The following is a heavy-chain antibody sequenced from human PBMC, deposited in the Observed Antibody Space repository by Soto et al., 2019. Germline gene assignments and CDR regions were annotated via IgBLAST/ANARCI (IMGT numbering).Heavy chain of an antibody. J-gene: IGHJ4*02. CDR1: GGTFSSYT. Sequence: QVQLVQSGAEVKKPGSSVKVSCKASGGTFSSYTISWVRQAPGQGLEWMGRIIPILGIANYAQKFQGRVTITADKSTSTAYMELSSLRSEDTAVYYCAGGPYYYDSGGLYDFDYWGQGTLVTVSS. CDR2: IIPILGIA. V-gene: IGHV1-69*02. D-gene: IGHD3-22*01. CDR3: AGGPYYYDSGGLYDFDY.